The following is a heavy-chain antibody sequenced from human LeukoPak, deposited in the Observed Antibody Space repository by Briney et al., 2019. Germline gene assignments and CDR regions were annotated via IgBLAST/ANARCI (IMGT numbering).Heavy chain of an antibody. D-gene: IGHD6-13*01. CDR1: GFTFSSYS. Sequence: PGGPLRLSCAASGFTFSSYSMNWVRQAPGKGLEWVSSISSSSSYIYYADSVKGRFTISRDNAKNSLYLQMNSLRAEDTAVYYCARDLEGYSSSFDYWGQGTLVTVSS. CDR2: ISSSSSYI. J-gene: IGHJ4*02. V-gene: IGHV3-21*01. CDR3: ARDLEGYSSSFDY.